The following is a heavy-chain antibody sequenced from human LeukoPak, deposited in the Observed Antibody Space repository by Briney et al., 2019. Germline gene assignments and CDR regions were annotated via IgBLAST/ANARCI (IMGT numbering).Heavy chain of an antibody. D-gene: IGHD4-23*01. J-gene: IGHJ4*02. CDR2: IASDGSST. Sequence: GGSLRLSCAAYGFTFSSYWMNWVRQAPGKGLVWVSRIASDGSSTTYADSVKGRFSISRDNAKNTLYLQMNSLRVEDTAVYYCARGRPHGNDYWGQGTLVTVSS. CDR1: GFTFSSYW. CDR3: ARGRPHGNDY. V-gene: IGHV3-74*01.